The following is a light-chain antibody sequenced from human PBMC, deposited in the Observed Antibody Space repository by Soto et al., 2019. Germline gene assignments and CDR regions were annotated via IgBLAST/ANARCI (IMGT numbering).Light chain of an antibody. CDR1: QSVSSN. J-gene: IGKJ2*01. CDR3: QQYNNWPLT. Sequence: EIVMTQSPATLSVSPGERATLSCRASQSVSSNLAWYQQKPGQAPRLLIYGAYVRATGIPARVGGSGSGTEFTITISILQSEDSAVYYCQQYNNWPLTFGQGTKLEIK. CDR2: GAY. V-gene: IGKV3D-15*03.